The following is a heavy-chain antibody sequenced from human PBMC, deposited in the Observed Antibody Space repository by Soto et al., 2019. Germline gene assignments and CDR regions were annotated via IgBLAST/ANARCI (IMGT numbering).Heavy chain of an antibody. CDR2: IKSNIDGGAT. J-gene: IGHJ4*02. V-gene: IGHV3-15*07. CDR1: GFTFRNIW. Sequence: EVQLVESGGGWVEPGGSLRLSCAASGFTFRNIWMNWVRQAPGKAPEWVGRIKSNIDGGATDYAAPVKGRFTISRDDSNPSLYMQKNSLETEDTAVSYFTTAPLRTSPCLFWGQGTLVTVSS. D-gene: IGHD3-16*01. CDR3: TTAPLRTSPCLF.